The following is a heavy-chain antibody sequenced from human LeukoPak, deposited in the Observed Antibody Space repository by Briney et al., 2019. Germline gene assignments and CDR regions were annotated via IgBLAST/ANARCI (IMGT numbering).Heavy chain of an antibody. J-gene: IGHJ4*02. CDR3: AKGSGNGYGSGPFDY. CDR1: GGTFSSYA. D-gene: IGHD3-10*01. V-gene: IGHV1-69*13. CDR2: IIPIFGTA. Sequence: VKVSCKASGGTFSSYAISWVRQAPGQGLEWMGGIIPIFGTANYAQKFQGRVTITADESTSTAYMELSSLRAEDTALYYCAKGSGNGYGSGPFDYWGQGTLVTVSS.